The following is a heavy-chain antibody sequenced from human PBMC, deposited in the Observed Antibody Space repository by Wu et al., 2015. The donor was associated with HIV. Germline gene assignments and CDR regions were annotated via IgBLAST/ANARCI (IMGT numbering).Heavy chain of an antibody. Sequence: QVQLVQSGAEVKKPGASVKISCKASGYSFTGYYLHWVRQAPGQTLEWMGWINPNRGATNYAHKFQGRVTMTRDTSVSTAYMELSSLRPDDTATYYCAKGDRPLLLNLWGRGSRVIVSS. CDR2: INPNRGAT. D-gene: IGHD3-16*01. J-gene: IGHJ2*01. CDR3: AKGDRPLLLNL. V-gene: IGHV1-2*07. CDR1: GYSFTGYY.